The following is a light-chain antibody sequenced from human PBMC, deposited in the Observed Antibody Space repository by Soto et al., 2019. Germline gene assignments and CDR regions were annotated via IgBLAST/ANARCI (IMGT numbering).Light chain of an antibody. CDR1: QVISNY. Sequence: DIQMTQSPPSLSASVGDRVTITCRASQVISNYLAWFQHKPGKAPKSLIYLASSLQTGVPSKFTGSGFGTDFSLTITSLQPEDFATYYCLQYYTSPLAFGEGTRLEIK. V-gene: IGKV1-16*02. CDR3: LQYYTSPLA. CDR2: LAS. J-gene: IGKJ5*01.